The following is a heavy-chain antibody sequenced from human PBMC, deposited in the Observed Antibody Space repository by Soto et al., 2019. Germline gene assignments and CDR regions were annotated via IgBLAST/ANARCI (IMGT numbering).Heavy chain of an antibody. CDR2: IFYTGTT. Sequence: PSETLSLTCSVSGGSVSYNSYYWGWIRQPPGKGLEWVGGIFYTGTTYYSPSLKDRVTISVDTSKNSFSLNLTSVTAADTAVYFCARLVVVAPVANAWGQGTLVTVSS. CDR3: ARLVVVAPVANA. J-gene: IGHJ5*02. V-gene: IGHV4-39*02. D-gene: IGHD2-2*01. CDR1: GGSVSYNSYY.